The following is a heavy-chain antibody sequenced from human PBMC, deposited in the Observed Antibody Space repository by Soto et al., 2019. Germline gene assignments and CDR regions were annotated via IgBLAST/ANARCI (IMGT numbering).Heavy chain of an antibody. CDR1: GGSFSGYY. D-gene: IGHD4-17*01. Sequence: SETLSLTCAVYGGSFSGYYWSWIRQPPGKGLEWIGEINHSGSTNYNPSLKSRVTISVDTSKNQFSLKLSSVTAADTAGYYCARVKGKGIYTGTTSPYGMDVGAQGTRVTFPS. J-gene: IGHJ6*02. V-gene: IGHV4-34*01. CDR3: ARVKGKGIYTGTTSPYGMDV. CDR2: INHSGST.